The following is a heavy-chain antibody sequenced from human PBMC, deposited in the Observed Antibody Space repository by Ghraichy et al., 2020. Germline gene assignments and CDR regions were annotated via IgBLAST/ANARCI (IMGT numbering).Heavy chain of an antibody. V-gene: IGHV4-34*01. Sequence: SETLSLTCAVYGGSFSGYYWSWIRQPPGKGLEWIGEINHSGSTNYNPSLKSRVTISVDTSKNQFSLKLSSVTAADTAVYYCARGLGGSPPGYDFWSNKGWFDPWGQGTLVTVSS. CDR1: GGSFSGYY. D-gene: IGHD3-3*01. CDR3: ARGLGGSPPGYDFWSNKGWFDP. J-gene: IGHJ5*02. CDR2: INHSGST.